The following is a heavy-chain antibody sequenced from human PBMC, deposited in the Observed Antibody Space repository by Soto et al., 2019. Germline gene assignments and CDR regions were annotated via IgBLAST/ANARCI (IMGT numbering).Heavy chain of an antibody. CDR1: GYSFAGYY. CDR2: INPNSGGT. CDR3: AREYGSGSFDY. J-gene: IGHJ4*02. V-gene: IGHV1-2*04. D-gene: IGHD3-10*01. Sequence: ASVKVSCKASGYSFAGYYMHWVRQAPGQGLEWMGWINPNSGGTNYAQKFQGWVTMTRDTSISTAYMELSRLRSDDTAVYYCAREYGSGSFDYWGQGTLVTVSS.